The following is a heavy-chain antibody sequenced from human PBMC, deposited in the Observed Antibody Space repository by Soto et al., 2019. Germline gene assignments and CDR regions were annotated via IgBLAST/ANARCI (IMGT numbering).Heavy chain of an antibody. J-gene: IGHJ6*03. CDR1: VLTFSSYS. CDR2: ISGSGGST. Sequence: PGGSLRLSCAASVLTFSSYSMNWVRQAPGKGLEWVSSISGSGGSTYYADSVKGRFTISRDNSKNTLYLQMNSLRAEDTAVYYCAKGTGGGYYYYMDVWGKGTTVTAP. V-gene: IGHV3-23*01. CDR3: AKGTGGGYYYYMDV. D-gene: IGHD3-16*01.